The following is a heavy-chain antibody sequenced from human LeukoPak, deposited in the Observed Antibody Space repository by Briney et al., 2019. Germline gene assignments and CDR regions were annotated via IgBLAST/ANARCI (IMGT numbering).Heavy chain of an antibody. Sequence: PSETLSLTCTVSGGSISSSSYYWSWIRQPPGKGLEWIGYIYYSGSTNYNPSLKSRVIISVDTSKNQFSLKLSSVTAADTAVYYCARHEDTAMVVSPFDYWGQGTLVTVSS. CDR3: ARHEDTAMVVSPFDY. V-gene: IGHV4-61*01. D-gene: IGHD5-18*01. CDR2: IYYSGST. CDR1: GGSISSSSYY. J-gene: IGHJ4*02.